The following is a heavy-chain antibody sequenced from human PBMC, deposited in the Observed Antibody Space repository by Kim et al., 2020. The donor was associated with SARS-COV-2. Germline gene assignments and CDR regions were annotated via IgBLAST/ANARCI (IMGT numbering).Heavy chain of an antibody. Sequence: VGSLRLSCAASGFTFSSYAMSWVRQAPGKGLEWASVIYSGGSRTYYADSVKGRFTISRDNSKNTLYLQMNSLRAEDTAVYYCAKELTYYYDSSGYIGDAFDICGPGTMVTVSS. CDR2: IYSGGSRT. CDR3: AKELTYYYDSSGYIGDAFDI. V-gene: IGHV3-23*03. CDR1: GFTFSSYA. J-gene: IGHJ3*02. D-gene: IGHD3-22*01.